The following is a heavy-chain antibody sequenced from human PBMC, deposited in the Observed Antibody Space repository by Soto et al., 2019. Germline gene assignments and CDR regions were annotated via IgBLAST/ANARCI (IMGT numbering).Heavy chain of an antibody. CDR2: ISGSGGDT. CDR3: AEAGIAAGGTVWTWFDP. D-gene: IGHD6-13*01. CDR1: GFSFSSYA. V-gene: IGHV3-23*01. Sequence: EVQLLESGGGLAPPGGSLRLSCAASGFSFSSYAMNWVRQAPGKGVEWVAGISGSGGDTYYVDSVKGRFTISRDNSKNTLYLQMNSLRSEDTAEYYCAEAGIAAGGTVWTWFDPWGQGTRVSVSS. J-gene: IGHJ5*02.